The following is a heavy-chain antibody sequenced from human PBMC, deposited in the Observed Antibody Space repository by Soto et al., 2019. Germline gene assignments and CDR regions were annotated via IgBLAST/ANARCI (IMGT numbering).Heavy chain of an antibody. CDR3: ARDRSTYTVVTTLDY. D-gene: IGHD2-15*01. CDR1: GFTFSSYA. J-gene: IGHJ4*02. CDR2: ISYDGSNK. V-gene: IGHV3-30-3*01. Sequence: QVQLVESGGGVVQPGRSLRLSCAASGFTFSSYAMHWVRQAPGKGLEWVAVISYDGSNKYYADSVKGRFTISRDNSKNTMYLKMNSLRSEDTAVYYCARDRSTYTVVTTLDYWGQGTLVTVSS.